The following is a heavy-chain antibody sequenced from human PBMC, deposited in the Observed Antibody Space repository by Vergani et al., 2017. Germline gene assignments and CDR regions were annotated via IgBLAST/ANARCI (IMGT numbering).Heavy chain of an antibody. J-gene: IGHJ5*02. D-gene: IGHD3/OR15-3a*01. V-gene: IGHV3-33*01. Sequence: QVQLVESGGGVVQPGRSLRLSCAASGFTFISYFMNWVRQAPGKGLEWVAVIWYDGSNKYYADSVKGRFTISRDNSKNTLYLQMNSLRAEDTAVYYLARESMDSYNWFDRWGQGTLVTVSS. CDR3: ARESMDSYNWFDR. CDR1: GFTFISYF. CDR2: IWYDGSNK.